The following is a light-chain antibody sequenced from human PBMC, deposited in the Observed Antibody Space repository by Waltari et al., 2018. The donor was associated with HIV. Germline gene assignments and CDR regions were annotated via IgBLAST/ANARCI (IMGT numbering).Light chain of an antibody. V-gene: IGLV7-46*01. J-gene: IGLJ3*02. CDR2: DTN. CDR3: LLSYSGTRV. Sequence: QAVVTQEPSLTVSPGGTVTLTCGSSTGAVTSGHYPYWFQQKPGQAPRTLIYDTNTKHAWTPARCSGALLGGKAALTLSGAQPEDEAEYYCLLSYSGTRVFGGGTKLTVL. CDR1: TGAVTSGHY.